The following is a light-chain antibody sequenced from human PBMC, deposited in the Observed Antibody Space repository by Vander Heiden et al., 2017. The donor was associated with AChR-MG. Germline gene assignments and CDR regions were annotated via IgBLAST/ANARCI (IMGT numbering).Light chain of an antibody. CDR3: QQSYGPPYT. CDR2: VAS. CDR1: QNINSY. Sequence: DIQMTQSPSSLSASVGDRVTISCRASQNINSYLNWYQQKPGKVPNLLIHVASILQSGVPSRFSGSGSGTDFTLTISSLQPEDFATYYCQQSYGPPYTFGQGTKLEIK. J-gene: IGKJ2*01. V-gene: IGKV1-39*01.